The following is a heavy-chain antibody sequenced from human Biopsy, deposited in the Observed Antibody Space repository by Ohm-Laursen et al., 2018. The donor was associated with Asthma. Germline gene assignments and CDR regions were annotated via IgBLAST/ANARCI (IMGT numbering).Heavy chain of an antibody. Sequence: GASVKVSCKVSGYTVTRYAINWVRQAPGQGLEWMGWINTNTGNPTYVQGFTGRFVFSLDTSVNTAHLQISSLKAEDTAVYYCARMISYYHEMRAPFFDYWGQGTLVTVSS. CDR1: GYTVTRYA. V-gene: IGHV7-4-1*02. J-gene: IGHJ4*02. CDR3: ARMISYYHEMRAPFFDY. D-gene: IGHD3-22*01. CDR2: INTNTGNP.